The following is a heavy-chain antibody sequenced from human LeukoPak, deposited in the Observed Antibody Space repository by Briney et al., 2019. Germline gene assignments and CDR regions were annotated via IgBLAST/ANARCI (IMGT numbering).Heavy chain of an antibody. V-gene: IGHV4-61*01. CDR3: ARTYYYGSGSYLGYYYGMDV. D-gene: IGHD3-10*01. Sequence: SETLSLTCSVSGASLTRPTYYQWSWIRQPPGKGLELIGSLFSTGSATLNPSLKSRVTMSLDTSKSQFSLKLSSVTAEDSAVYYCARTYYYGSGSYLGYYYGMDVWGQGTTVTVSS. CDR1: GASLTRPTYY. J-gene: IGHJ6*02. CDR2: LFSTGSA.